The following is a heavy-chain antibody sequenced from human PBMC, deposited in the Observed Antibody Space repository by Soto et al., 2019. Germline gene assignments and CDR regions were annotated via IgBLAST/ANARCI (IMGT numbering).Heavy chain of an antibody. CDR2: ISYDGSNK. V-gene: IGHV3-30-3*01. CDR1: GFTFSSYA. J-gene: IGHJ4*02. CDR3: ASGLGSGRDY. Sequence: GGSLRLSCAASGFTFSSYAMHWVRQAPGKGLEWVAVISYDGSNKYYADSVKGRFTISRDNSKNTLYLQMNSLRAEDTAVYYCASGLGSGRDYWGQGTLVTVSS. D-gene: IGHD2-15*01.